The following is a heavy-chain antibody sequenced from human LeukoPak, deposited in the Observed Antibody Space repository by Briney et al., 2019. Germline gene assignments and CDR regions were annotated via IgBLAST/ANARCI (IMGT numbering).Heavy chain of an antibody. CDR2: VYYVGST. Sequence: PSETLSLTCTVSGASIRSHHWTWIRQPPGKGLEWIGNVYYVGSTSYSPSLKSRVTISLDTSKNQFSLEINSVTAADTAVYYCARSGDSSAYYSFWGQGILVTVSS. J-gene: IGHJ4*02. D-gene: IGHD3-22*01. CDR1: GASIRSHH. V-gene: IGHV4-59*11. CDR3: ARSGDSSAYYSF.